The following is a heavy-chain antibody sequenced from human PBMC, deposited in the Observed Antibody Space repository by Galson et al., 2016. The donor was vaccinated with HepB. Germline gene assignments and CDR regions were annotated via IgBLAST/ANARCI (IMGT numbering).Heavy chain of an antibody. D-gene: IGHD6-19*01. CDR2: INPSGATT. Sequence: SVKVSCKASGDTFTIYHMHWVRQAPGQGLEWMGIINPSGATTSYAQNFQGRVTMTRDTSTSTVYMELSSLRSEDTAVYYCASSTGWYNWLDPWGQGTLVTVSS. CDR1: GDTFTIYH. J-gene: IGHJ5*02. V-gene: IGHV1-46*01. CDR3: ASSTGWYNWLDP.